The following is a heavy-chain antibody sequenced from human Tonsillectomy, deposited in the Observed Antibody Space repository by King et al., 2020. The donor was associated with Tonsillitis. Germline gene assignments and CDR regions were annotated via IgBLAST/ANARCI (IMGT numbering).Heavy chain of an antibody. J-gene: IGHJ2*01. CDR1: GGSISSSSYY. V-gene: IGHV4-39*01. CDR3: ARLFWYSGVSGWYFDL. D-gene: IGHD1-26*01. CDR2: IYYSGST. Sequence: QLQESGPGLVKPSETLSLTCTVSGGSISSSSYYWGWIRQPPGKGLEWIGSIYYSGSTYYNPSLKSRVTISVDTSKNQFSLKLSSVTAADTAVYYCARLFWYSGVSGWYFDLWGRGTLVTVSS.